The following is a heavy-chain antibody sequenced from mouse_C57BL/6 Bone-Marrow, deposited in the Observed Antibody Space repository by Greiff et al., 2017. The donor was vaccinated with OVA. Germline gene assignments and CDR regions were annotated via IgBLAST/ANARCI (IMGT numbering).Heavy chain of an antibody. J-gene: IGHJ2*01. V-gene: IGHV1-53*01. CDR3: ARQGTAQATYYFDY. D-gene: IGHD3-1*01. Sequence: QVQLQQPGTELVKPGASVKLSCKASGYTFTSYWMHWVKQRPGQGLEWIGNINPSNGGTNYNEKFKSKATLTVDKSSSTAYMQLSSLTSEDSAVYYSARQGTAQATYYFDYWGQGTTLTVSS. CDR1: GYTFTSYW. CDR2: INPSNGGT.